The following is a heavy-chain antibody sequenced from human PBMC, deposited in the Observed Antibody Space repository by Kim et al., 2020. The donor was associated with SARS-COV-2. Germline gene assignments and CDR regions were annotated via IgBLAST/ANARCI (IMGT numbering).Heavy chain of an antibody. Sequence: SVKVSCKASGGTFSSYAISWVRQAPGQGLEWMGGIIPIFGTANYAQKFQGRVTITADESTSTAYMELSSLRSEDTAVYYCARASYYYDSSGYYYGPPLDYWGQGTLVTVSS. CDR3: ARASYYYDSSGYYYGPPLDY. J-gene: IGHJ4*02. CDR1: GGTFSSYA. CDR2: IIPIFGTA. V-gene: IGHV1-69*13. D-gene: IGHD3-22*01.